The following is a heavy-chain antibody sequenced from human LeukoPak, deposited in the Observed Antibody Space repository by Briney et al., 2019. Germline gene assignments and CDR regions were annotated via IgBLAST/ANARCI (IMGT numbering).Heavy chain of an antibody. V-gene: IGHV3-11*06. J-gene: IGHJ4*02. D-gene: IGHD2-2*03. CDR2: ISSSSSYT. CDR1: GFTFSDYY. Sequence: GGSLRLSCAASGFTFSDYYMGWIRQAPGKGLEWVSYISSSSSYTNCADSVKGRFTISRDNAKNSLYLQMNSLRAEDTAVYYCARKLDSSDYWGQGALVTVSS. CDR3: ARKLDSSDY.